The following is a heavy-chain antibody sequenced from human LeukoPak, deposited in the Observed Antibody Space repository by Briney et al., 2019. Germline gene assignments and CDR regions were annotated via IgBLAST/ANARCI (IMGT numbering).Heavy chain of an antibody. J-gene: IGHJ5*02. CDR3: TKASFWSGYYPPFDP. D-gene: IGHD3-3*01. V-gene: IGHV3-30*02. CDR2: IRYDGSNK. CDR1: GFTFSSYG. Sequence: GGSLRLSCAASGFTFSSYGMHWVRQAPGKGLEWVAFIRYDGSNKYYADSVKGRFTISRDNSKNTLYLQMSSLRAEDTAVYYCTKASFWSGYYPPFDPWGQGTLVTVSP.